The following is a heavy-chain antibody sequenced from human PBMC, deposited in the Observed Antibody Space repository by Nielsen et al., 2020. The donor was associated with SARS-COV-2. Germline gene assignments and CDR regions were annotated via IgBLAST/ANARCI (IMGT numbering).Heavy chain of an antibody. CDR1: GFTFSSYA. CDR3: ARGSDTAMVLDY. V-gene: IGHV3-21*01. CDR2: ISSSSSYI. Sequence: GESLTISCAASGFTFSSYAMSWVRQAPGKGLEWVSSISSSSSYIYYADSVKGRFTISRDNAKNSLYLQMNSLRAEDTAVYYCARGSDTAMVLDYWGQGTLVTVSS. J-gene: IGHJ4*02. D-gene: IGHD5-18*01.